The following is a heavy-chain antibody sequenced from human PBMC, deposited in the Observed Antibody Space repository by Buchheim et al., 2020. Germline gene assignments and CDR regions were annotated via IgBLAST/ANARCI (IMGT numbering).Heavy chain of an antibody. J-gene: IGHJ4*02. Sequence: EVQLVESGGGLAQPGGSLRLSCAASGFTFSNYAMTWVRQAPGKGLEWVSTISDSDRTTYYADSVKGRFTISRANSKNTLSLQMNSLKAEDTAVYYCASHWGAMVRGIGYWGQGTL. D-gene: IGHD3-10*01. CDR2: ISDSDRTT. V-gene: IGHV3-23*04. CDR1: GFTFSNYA. CDR3: ASHWGAMVRGIGY.